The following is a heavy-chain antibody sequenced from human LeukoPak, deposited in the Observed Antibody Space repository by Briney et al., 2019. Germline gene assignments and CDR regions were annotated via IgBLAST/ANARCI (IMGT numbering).Heavy chain of an antibody. Sequence: ASVKVSCKASGYTFTNYDINWVRQASGQGLEWMGWMSPNSGYTGYSQKFQGRVSITRDTSIGTACLELSSLRSEDTAVYYCTRGLYDFWSGYYTGYYFDYWGQGTLVTVSS. CDR1: GYTFTNYD. CDR3: TRGLYDFWSGYYTGYYFDY. CDR2: MSPNSGYT. J-gene: IGHJ4*02. V-gene: IGHV1-8*03. D-gene: IGHD3-3*01.